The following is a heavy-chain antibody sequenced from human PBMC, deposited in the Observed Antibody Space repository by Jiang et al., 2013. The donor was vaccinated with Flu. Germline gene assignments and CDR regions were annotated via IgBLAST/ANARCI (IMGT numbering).Heavy chain of an antibody. J-gene: IGHJ4*02. CDR1: GFTFSSYA. D-gene: IGHD6-19*01. Sequence: SGFTFSSYAMSWVRQAPGKGLEWVSAISGSGGSTYYADSVKGRFTISRDNSKNTLYLQMNSLRAEDTAVYYCAKDRAVAGTWFDYWGQGTLVTVSS. CDR2: ISGSGGST. CDR3: AKDRAVAGTWFDY. V-gene: IGHV3-23*01.